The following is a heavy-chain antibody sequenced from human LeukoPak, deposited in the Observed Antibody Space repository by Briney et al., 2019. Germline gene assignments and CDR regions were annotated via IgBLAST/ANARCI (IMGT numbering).Heavy chain of an antibody. Sequence: SETLSLTCTVSGGSISSSSYYWGWIRQPPGKGLEWIGSIYYSGSTYYNPSLKSRVTISVDTSKNQFSLKLSSVTAADTAVYYCARRWLMALDGEDYWGQGTLVTVSS. CDR2: IYYSGST. J-gene: IGHJ4*02. CDR1: GGSISSSSYY. D-gene: IGHD3/OR15-3a*01. V-gene: IGHV4-39*01. CDR3: ARRWLMALDGEDY.